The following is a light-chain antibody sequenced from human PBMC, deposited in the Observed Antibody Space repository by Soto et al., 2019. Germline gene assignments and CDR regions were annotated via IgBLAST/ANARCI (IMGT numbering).Light chain of an antibody. V-gene: IGKV3-11*01. CDR3: QHRSNWPWT. Sequence: EIVLTQSPATLSLSPGERATLSCRASQSVSTYLAWYQQKPGQAPRLLIYEAFNRATGIPARFSGSGSGTDFPLTISSLEPEDFAVYYCQHRSNWPWTFGQGTKVEIK. J-gene: IGKJ1*01. CDR1: QSVSTY. CDR2: EAF.